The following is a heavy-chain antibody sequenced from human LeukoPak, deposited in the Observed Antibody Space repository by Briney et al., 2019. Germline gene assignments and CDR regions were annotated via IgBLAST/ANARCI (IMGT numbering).Heavy chain of an antibody. V-gene: IGHV3-7*01. D-gene: IGHD3-3*01. CDR1: GFIFTNYF. J-gene: IGHJ4*02. CDR3: ATDRGWRTSGYYLYYFEY. Sequence: GGSLRLSCAASGFIFTNYFTSWVRQAPGKGLEWVASIKHDGSEKYYVDSVRGRFTISRDNTMNSLYLQMSSLGAEDTAVYYCATDRGWRTSGYYLYYFEYWGQGTLVTFSS. CDR2: IKHDGSEK.